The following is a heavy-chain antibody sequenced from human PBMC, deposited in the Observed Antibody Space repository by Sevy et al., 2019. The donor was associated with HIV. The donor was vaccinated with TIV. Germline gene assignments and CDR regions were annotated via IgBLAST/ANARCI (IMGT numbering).Heavy chain of an antibody. Sequence: GGSLRLSCTASGFTFSSYEMNWVRQAPGKGLEWVSYITLSGSTIYYADSVKGRFTISRDNAKNSLYLQMNSLRAEDTAVYYCARDRQGTTVAGTAIDYWGQGTLVTVSS. CDR1: GFTFSSYE. CDR3: ARDRQGTTVAGTAIDY. J-gene: IGHJ4*02. V-gene: IGHV3-48*03. CDR2: ITLSGSTI. D-gene: IGHD6-19*01.